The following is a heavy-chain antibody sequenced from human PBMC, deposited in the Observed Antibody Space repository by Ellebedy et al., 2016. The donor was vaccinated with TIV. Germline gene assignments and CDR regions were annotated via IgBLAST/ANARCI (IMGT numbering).Heavy chain of an antibody. J-gene: IGHJ5*01. CDR2: ISVNGGST. D-gene: IGHD3-22*01. CDR1: GFTFSNYA. Sequence: GESLKISXAASGFTFSNYAMSWVRQAAGQGLEWVSTISVNGGSTYYADSVKGRFIISRDNSKNTLYLQMYSLRAEDTAVYYCAIDPQEIYDTGFDSWGQGTLVTVSS. V-gene: IGHV3-23*01. CDR3: AIDPQEIYDTGFDS.